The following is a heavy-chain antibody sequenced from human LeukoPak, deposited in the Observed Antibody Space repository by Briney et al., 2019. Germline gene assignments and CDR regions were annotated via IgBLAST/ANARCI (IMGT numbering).Heavy chain of an antibody. D-gene: IGHD3-3*02. V-gene: IGHV1-8*01. CDR1: GYTFTSYD. J-gene: IGHJ6*02. Sequence: GASVKVSCKASGYTFTSYDINWVRQATGQGLEWTGWMNPNSGNTGYAQKFQGRVTMTRNTSISTAYMELSSLRSEDTAVYYCARIGLSFFGMDVWGQGTTVTVSS. CDR2: MNPNSGNT. CDR3: ARIGLSFFGMDV.